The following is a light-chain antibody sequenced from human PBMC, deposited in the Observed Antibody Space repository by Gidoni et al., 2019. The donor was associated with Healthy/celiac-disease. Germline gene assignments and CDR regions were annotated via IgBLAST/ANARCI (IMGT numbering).Light chain of an antibody. CDR2: DAS. Sequence: IQMTQSPSTLSASVGDRVTITCRASQSISSWLAWYQQKPGKAPKLLIYDASSWESGVPSRFSGSGSGTEFTLTISSLQPGDFSTYYCQQYNSYSPWTFGQGTKVEIK. CDR1: QSISSW. J-gene: IGKJ1*01. V-gene: IGKV1-5*01. CDR3: QQYNSYSPWT.